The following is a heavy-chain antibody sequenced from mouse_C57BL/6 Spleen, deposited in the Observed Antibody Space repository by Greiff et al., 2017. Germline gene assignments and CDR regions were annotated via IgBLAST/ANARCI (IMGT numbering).Heavy chain of an antibody. Sequence: VQRVESGPELVKPGASVKISCKASGYAFSSSWMNWVKQRPGKGLEWIGRIYPGDGDTNYNGKFKGKATLTADKSSSTAYMQLSSLTSEDSAVYFCAPYYYGSSYVYFDVWGTGTTVTVSS. CDR2: IYPGDGDT. CDR1: GYAFSSSW. D-gene: IGHD1-1*01. CDR3: APYYYGSSYVYFDV. V-gene: IGHV1-82*01. J-gene: IGHJ1*03.